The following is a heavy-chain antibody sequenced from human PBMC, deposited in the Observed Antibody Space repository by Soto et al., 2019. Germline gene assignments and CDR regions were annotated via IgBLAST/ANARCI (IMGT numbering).Heavy chain of an antibody. CDR1: GGSISSSDFY. V-gene: IGHV4-30-4*02. CDR2: IYYSGST. CDR3: AVKPFDSRGFDS. Sequence: SETLSLTCTVSGGSISSSDFYWNWIRQPPGKGLEWIGYIYYSGSTSYKPPLKSRVTISADTSKNQFSLKLSSVTVADTAVYYCAVKPFDSRGFDSWGQGTLVTVSS. J-gene: IGHJ4*02. D-gene: IGHD3-9*01.